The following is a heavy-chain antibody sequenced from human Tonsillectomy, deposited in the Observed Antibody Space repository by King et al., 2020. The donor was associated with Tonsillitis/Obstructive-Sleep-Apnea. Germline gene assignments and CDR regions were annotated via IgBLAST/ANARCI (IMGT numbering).Heavy chain of an antibody. J-gene: IGHJ4*02. D-gene: IGHD4-23*01. V-gene: IGHV4-4*07. CDR1: GGSISSYF. Sequence: QLQESGPGLVKPSETLSLTFTVSGGSISSYFWTWIRQPAGKRLEWIGRIFMSGDSNYNPSLKSRVTISVDTSKSQFSLKLSSVTAADTAVYYCARESVVTAALDSGGQGTLVTVSS. CDR2: IFMSGDS. CDR3: ARESVVTAALDS.